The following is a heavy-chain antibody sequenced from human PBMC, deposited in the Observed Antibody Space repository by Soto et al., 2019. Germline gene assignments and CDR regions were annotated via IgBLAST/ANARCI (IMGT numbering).Heavy chain of an antibody. CDR1: GGSFSGYY. V-gene: IGHV4-34*01. Sequence: SETLSLTCAVYGGSFSGYYWSWIRQPPGKGLEWIGEINHSGSTNYNPSLKSRVTISVDTSKNQFSLKLSSVTAADTAVYYCASKGGAAAGTYNWFDPWGQGTLVTVSS. J-gene: IGHJ5*02. CDR3: ASKGGAAAGTYNWFDP. CDR2: INHSGST. D-gene: IGHD6-13*01.